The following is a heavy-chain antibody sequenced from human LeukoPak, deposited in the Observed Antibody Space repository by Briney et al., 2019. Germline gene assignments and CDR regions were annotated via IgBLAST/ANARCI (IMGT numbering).Heavy chain of an antibody. Sequence: PGGSLRLSCAASGFTFSSYGMHWVRQAPGKGLEWVAVIWYDGSNKYYADSVKGRFTISRDNSKNTLYLQMNSLRAEDTAVYYCASPIYSSSWYSGMDVWGKGTTVTVS. CDR2: IWYDGSNK. V-gene: IGHV3-33*01. CDR1: GFTFSSYG. CDR3: ASPIYSSSWYSGMDV. J-gene: IGHJ6*04. D-gene: IGHD6-13*01.